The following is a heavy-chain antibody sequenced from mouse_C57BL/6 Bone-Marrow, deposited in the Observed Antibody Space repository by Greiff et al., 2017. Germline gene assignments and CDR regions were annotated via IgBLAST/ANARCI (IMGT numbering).Heavy chain of an antibody. Sequence: VQLQQSGPELVKPGASVKISCKASGYTFTDYYMNWVKQSHGKSLEWIGDINPNNGGTSYNEKFKGKATLTVDKSSSTAYMELRSLTSEDSAVYYCANYYGSRNAMDYWGQGTSVTVSS. V-gene: IGHV1-26*01. CDR2: INPNNGGT. J-gene: IGHJ4*01. D-gene: IGHD1-1*01. CDR1: GYTFTDYY. CDR3: ANYYGSRNAMDY.